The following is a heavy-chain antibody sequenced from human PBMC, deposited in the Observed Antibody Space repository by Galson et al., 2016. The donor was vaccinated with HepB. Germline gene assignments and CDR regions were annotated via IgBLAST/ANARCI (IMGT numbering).Heavy chain of an antibody. CDR3: ATTSHLDNWFDP. J-gene: IGHJ5*02. Sequence: QSGAEVKKPGESLKISCKGSGYTFTDYWIAWVRQMPRKGLEWMGIIYPGDSDTRYSPSFQGQVTISADKSISTAYLQWTSLKPSDTAMYYCATTSHLDNWFDPWGQGTLVTVSS. CDR1: GYTFTDYW. CDR2: IYPGDSDT. V-gene: IGHV5-51*03.